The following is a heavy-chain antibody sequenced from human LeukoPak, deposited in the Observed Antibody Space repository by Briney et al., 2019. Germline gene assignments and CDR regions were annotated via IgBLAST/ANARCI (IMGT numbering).Heavy chain of an antibody. J-gene: IGHJ4*02. CDR1: GYTFTSYD. V-gene: IGHV1-8*01. Sequence: ASVKVSCKASGYTFTSYDINWVRQATGQGLEWMGWMNPNSGNTGYAQKFQGRVTMTRNTSISTAFMELSSLRSEDTAVYYCARTLSYGYGYAFDYWGQGTLVTVSS. D-gene: IGHD5-18*01. CDR3: ARTLSYGYGYAFDY. CDR2: MNPNSGNT.